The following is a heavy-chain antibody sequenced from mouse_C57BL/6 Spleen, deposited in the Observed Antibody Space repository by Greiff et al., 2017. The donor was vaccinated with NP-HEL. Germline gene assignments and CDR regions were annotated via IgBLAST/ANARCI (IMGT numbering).Heavy chain of an antibody. CDR3: AKARGVYYAMDY. V-gene: IGHV5-17*01. CDR2: ISSGSSTI. J-gene: IGHJ4*01. Sequence: EVMLVESGGGLVKPGGSLKLSCAASGFTFSDYGMHWVRQAPEKGLEWVAYISSGSSTIYYADTVKGRFTISRDNAKNTLFLQMTSLRSEDTAMYYCAKARGVYYAMDYWGQGTSVTVSS. CDR1: GFTFSDYG.